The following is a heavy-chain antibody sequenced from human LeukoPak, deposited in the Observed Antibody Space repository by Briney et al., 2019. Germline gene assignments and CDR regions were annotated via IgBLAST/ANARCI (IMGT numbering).Heavy chain of an antibody. V-gene: IGHV4-39*07. CDR2: IYYSGST. Sequence: PSETLSLTCTVSGGSISSSSYYWGWIRQPPGKGLEWIGSIYYSGSTYYNPSLKSRVTISVDTSKNQFSLKLSSVTAADTAVYYCARLTMIVVVITTSDAFDIWGQGTMVTVSS. CDR1: GGSISSSSYY. J-gene: IGHJ3*02. D-gene: IGHD3-22*01. CDR3: ARLTMIVVVITTSDAFDI.